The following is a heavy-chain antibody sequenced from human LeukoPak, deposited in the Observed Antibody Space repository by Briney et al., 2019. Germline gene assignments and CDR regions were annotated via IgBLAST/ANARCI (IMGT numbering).Heavy chain of an antibody. CDR3: ARDRYFDY. CDR1: GGSFSGYY. Sequence: ETLSLTCAVYGGSFSGYYWSWVRQAPGKGLEWVSVIYSGGSTYYADSVKGRFTISRDNSKNTLYLQMNSLGAEDTAVYYCARDRYFDYWGQGTLVTVSS. V-gene: IGHV3-53*01. J-gene: IGHJ4*02. CDR2: IYSGGST.